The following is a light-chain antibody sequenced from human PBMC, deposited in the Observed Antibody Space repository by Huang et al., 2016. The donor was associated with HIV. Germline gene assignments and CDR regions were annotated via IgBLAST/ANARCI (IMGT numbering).Light chain of an antibody. V-gene: IGKV4-1*01. CDR2: WAS. Sequence: DIVMTQSPDSLAVSLGEAATLTCRSRQSVLSSATNKNYFAWFQQKSGQSPKLLMCWASTREAGVPDRFSGSGSGTHFTRTIHNLKTEDVAIYYCQQYYTSPQTFGPGTRVEI. CDR3: QQYYTSPQT. J-gene: IGKJ1*01. CDR1: QSVLSSATNKNY.